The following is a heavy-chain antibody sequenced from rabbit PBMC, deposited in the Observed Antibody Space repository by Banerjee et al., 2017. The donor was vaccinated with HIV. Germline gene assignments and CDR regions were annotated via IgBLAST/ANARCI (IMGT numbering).Heavy chain of an antibody. V-gene: IGHV1S47*01. J-gene: IGHJ4*01. D-gene: IGHD4-1*01. CDR2: IDTGDGST. CDR3: ARDLAGVIGWNFNF. Sequence: QEQLVESGGGLVQPEGSLTLTCKASGSDISSNAMCWVRQAPGKGLEWIASIDTGDGSTYYASWAKGRFTISKTSSTTVTLQMTSLTAADTATYFCARDLAGVIGWNFNFWGPGTLVTV. CDR1: GSDISSNA.